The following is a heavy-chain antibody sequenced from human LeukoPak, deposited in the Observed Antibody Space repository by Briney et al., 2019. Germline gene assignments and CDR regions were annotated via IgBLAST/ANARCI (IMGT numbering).Heavy chain of an antibody. CDR1: GGSFSGYY. Sequence: SETLSLTCAVYGGSFSGYYWGWIRQPPGKGLEWIGSIYYTGNTYYNASLKSRVTISIDTSKNQISLRLTSVTATDTAIYYCARQTGSGLFILPGGQGTLVTVSS. J-gene: IGHJ4*02. CDR2: IYYTGNT. V-gene: IGHV4-34*01. CDR3: ARQTGSGLFILP. D-gene: IGHD3/OR15-3a*01.